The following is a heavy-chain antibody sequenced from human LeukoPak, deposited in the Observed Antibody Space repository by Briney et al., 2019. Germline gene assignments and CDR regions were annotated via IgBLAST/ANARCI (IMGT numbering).Heavy chain of an antibody. D-gene: IGHD2-2*01. Sequence: PGRSLRLSCAASGFTFSSYGMHWVRQAPGKGLELVAVIWYDGSNKYYADSVKGRFTISRDNSKNTLYLQMNSLRAEDTAVYYCAKHGVVVVPAAMFFDYWGQGTLVTVSS. CDR1: GFTFSSYG. CDR2: IWYDGSNK. CDR3: AKHGVVVVPAAMFFDY. J-gene: IGHJ4*02. V-gene: IGHV3-33*06.